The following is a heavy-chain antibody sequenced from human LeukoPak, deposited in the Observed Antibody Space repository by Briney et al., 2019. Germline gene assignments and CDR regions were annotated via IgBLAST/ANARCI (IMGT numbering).Heavy chain of an antibody. J-gene: IGHJ4*02. CDR3: ARGASGYSYG. D-gene: IGHD5-18*01. CDR2: IFFRVRT. V-gene: IGHV4-59*01. Sequence: PLETLSLTRTVSGGSICSYYWSWIRQPPGKGLEWIGYIFFRVRTHYNPSLKSRVTISIDTSKNQFSLNLSSVTAADAAVYYCARGASGYSYGWGQGTLVTVSS. CDR1: GGSICSYY.